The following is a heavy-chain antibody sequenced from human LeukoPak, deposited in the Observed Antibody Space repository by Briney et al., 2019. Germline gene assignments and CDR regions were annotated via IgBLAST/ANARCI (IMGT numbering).Heavy chain of an antibody. CDR1: GYTFTGYY. CDR3: ARSDIVVVPAATSPDY. Sequence: ASVKVSCKASGYTFTGYYMHWVRQAPGQGLEWMGIINPSGGSTSYAQKFQGRVTMTRDTSTSTVYMELSSLRSEDTAVYYCARSDIVVVPAATSPDYWGQGTLVAVSS. CDR2: INPSGGST. J-gene: IGHJ4*02. D-gene: IGHD2-2*01. V-gene: IGHV1-46*01.